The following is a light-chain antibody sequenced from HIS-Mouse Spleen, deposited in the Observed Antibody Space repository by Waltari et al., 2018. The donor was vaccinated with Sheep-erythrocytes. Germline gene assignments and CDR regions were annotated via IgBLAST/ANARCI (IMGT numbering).Light chain of an antibody. CDR3: QAWDSSTAV. Sequence: SYELTQPPSVSVSPGQTASITCSGNKVWAQYACWYQQKPGQSPVLVIYQDSKRPSGIPERFSGSNSGNTATLTISGTQAMDEADYYCQAWDSSTAVFGGGTKLTVL. V-gene: IGLV3-1*01. CDR2: QDS. CDR1: KVWAQY. J-gene: IGLJ2*01.